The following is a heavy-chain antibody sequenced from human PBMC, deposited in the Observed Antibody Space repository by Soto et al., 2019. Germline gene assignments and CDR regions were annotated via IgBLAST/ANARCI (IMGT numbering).Heavy chain of an antibody. CDR3: ARLRIHYDILTGYYSPYYFDY. D-gene: IGHD3-9*01. Sequence: PSETLSLTCTVSGGSISSSSYYWGWIRQPPGKGLEWIGSIYYSGSTYYNPSLKSRVTISVDTSKNQFSLKLSSVTAADTAVYYCARLRIHYDILTGYYSPYYFDYWGQGTLVTVSS. V-gene: IGHV4-39*01. CDR2: IYYSGST. J-gene: IGHJ4*02. CDR1: GGSISSSSYY.